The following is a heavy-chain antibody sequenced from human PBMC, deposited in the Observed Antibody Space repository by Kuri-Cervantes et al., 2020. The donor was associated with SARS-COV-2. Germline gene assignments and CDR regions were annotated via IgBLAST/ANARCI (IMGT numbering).Heavy chain of an antibody. CDR2: INPKSGGT. J-gene: IGHJ4*02. CDR3: ARDPGASSSDYFDY. CDR1: GYTFTGYY. Sequence: ASVKVSCKASGYTFTGYYMHWVRQAPGQGLGWMGWINPKSGGTNYAQKFQGRVTMTRDTSISTAYMELSRLRSDDTAVYYCARDPGASSSDYFDYWGQGTPVTVSS. D-gene: IGHD6-6*01. V-gene: IGHV1-2*02.